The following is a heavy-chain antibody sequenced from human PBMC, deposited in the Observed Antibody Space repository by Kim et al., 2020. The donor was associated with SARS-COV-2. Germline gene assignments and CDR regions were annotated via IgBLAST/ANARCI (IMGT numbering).Heavy chain of an antibody. CDR3: ASGAAAGTHY. J-gene: IGHJ4*02. CDR2: IA. V-gene: IGHV1-69*02. D-gene: IGHD6-13*01. Sequence: IANYAQKFPGRVTITADKSKSTAYMGLSSLRSEDTAVYYCASGAAAGTHYWGQGTLVTVSS.